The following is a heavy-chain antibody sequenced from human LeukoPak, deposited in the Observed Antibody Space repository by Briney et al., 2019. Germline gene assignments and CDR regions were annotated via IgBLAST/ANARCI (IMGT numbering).Heavy chain of an antibody. V-gene: IGHV3-43*02. CDR2: ISGDGCST. CDR3: ARVPRYCSGGSCYSGIFDY. CDR1: GFTFDDYA. J-gene: IGHJ4*02. Sequence: GGSLRLSCAASGFTFDDYAMHWVRQAPGKGLEWVSLISGDGCSTYYADSVKGRFTISRDNSKNSLYLQMNSLRTEDTALYYCARVPRYCSGGSCYSGIFDYWGQGTLVTVSS. D-gene: IGHD2-15*01.